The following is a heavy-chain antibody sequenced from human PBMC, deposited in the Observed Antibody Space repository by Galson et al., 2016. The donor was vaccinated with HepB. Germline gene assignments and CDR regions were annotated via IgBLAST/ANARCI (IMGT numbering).Heavy chain of an antibody. D-gene: IGHD3-10*01. J-gene: IGHJ6*02. Sequence: CAISWDSVSSDTATWNWIRQSPSRGLEWLGRTYYRSKWYNEYAVSFKSRIIINPDTSKNQSSLQLNSVTPEDTAVYYCAKEYGSGSYGGNYGMDVWGQGTTVTVSS. CDR2: TYYRSKWYN. CDR3: AKEYGSGSYGGNYGMDV. V-gene: IGHV6-1*01. CDR1: WDSVSSDTAT.